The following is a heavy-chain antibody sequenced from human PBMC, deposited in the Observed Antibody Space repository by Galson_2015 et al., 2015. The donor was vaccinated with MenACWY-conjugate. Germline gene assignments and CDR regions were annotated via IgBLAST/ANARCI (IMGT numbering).Heavy chain of an antibody. CDR3: VRDHGDVVAKDRWGNYYYGMDV. D-gene: IGHD2-15*01. J-gene: IGHJ6*02. CDR1: GFTFSRYW. V-gene: IGHV3-74*01. CDR2: INRDGTST. Sequence: SLRLSCAVSGFTFSRYWMHWVRRVPGKGLMWVSRINRDGTSTTYADSVKGRFTISRDNAKKTLDLQMNSLRAEDTAMYYCVRDHGDVVAKDRWGNYYYGMDVWGQ.